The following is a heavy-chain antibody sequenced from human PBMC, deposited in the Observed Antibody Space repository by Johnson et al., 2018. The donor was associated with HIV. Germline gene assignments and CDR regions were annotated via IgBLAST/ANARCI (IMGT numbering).Heavy chain of an antibody. V-gene: IGHV3-11*01. CDR3: AKDMGAYQLLYAFDI. J-gene: IGHJ3*02. D-gene: IGHD2-2*02. Sequence: QVQLVESGGGLVKPGGSLRLSCAASGFTFSDYYMSWIRQAPGKGLEWVSYISSSAITSYVDSVRGRFTISRDNSRNSLYLQMKSLRAEDTALYYCAKDMGAYQLLYAFDIWGQGTMVTVSS. CDR1: GFTFSDYY. CDR2: ISSSAIT.